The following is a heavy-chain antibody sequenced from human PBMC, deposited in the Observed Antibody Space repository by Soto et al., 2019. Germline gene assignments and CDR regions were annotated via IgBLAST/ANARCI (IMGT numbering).Heavy chain of an antibody. CDR1: GGSIDTYY. V-gene: IGHV4-59*08. CDR3: ARLIRGAAAAFDS. D-gene: IGHD6-25*01. CDR2: ISHTGTT. Sequence: QVQLQESGPGLVKPSETLSLTCTVSGGSIDTYYWSWIRQPPGKGLEYIGSISHTGTTDSNPSLKSRVTLSIDTSKNQVSLNLSSVTASDTARYYCARLIRGAAAAFDSWGQGSLVTVSS. J-gene: IGHJ4*02.